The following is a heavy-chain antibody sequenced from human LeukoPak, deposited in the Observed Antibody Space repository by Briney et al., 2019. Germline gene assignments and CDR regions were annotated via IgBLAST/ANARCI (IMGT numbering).Heavy chain of an antibody. Sequence: GGSLRLSCAASGFSFSSYSMNWVRQAPGKGLEWVSYISGSSSRIYYADSVKGRFTISRDNAKTSLYLQMNSLRAEDTAVYYCARGSYYFDYWGQGTLVTVSS. J-gene: IGHJ4*02. CDR3: ARGSYYFDY. V-gene: IGHV3-48*01. CDR1: GFSFSSYS. CDR2: ISGSSSRI. D-gene: IGHD3-10*01.